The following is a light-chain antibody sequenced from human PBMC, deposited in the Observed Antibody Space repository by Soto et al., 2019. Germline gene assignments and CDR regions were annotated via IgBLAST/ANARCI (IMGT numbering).Light chain of an antibody. CDR2: MNN. CDR1: RSNIGSSI. Sequence: QPVLTQPPSLSGTPGQTVTISCSGSRSNIGSSIVHWYHQLTGTAPKHLIYMNNQRPSGVPDRFSGSKSGTSASLVISGLRSEDEADYYCVAWDDDLRARVFGGGTKLTVL. J-gene: IGLJ3*02. V-gene: IGLV1-47*01. CDR3: VAWDDDLRARV.